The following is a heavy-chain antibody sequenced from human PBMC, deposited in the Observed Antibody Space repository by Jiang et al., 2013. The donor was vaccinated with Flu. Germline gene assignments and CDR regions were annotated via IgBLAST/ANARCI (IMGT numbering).Heavy chain of an antibody. CDR1: GFTFDDYA. J-gene: IGHJ4*02. CDR2: ISWNSGSI. Sequence: VQLVESGGGLVQPGRSLRLSCAASGFTFDDYAMHWVRQAPGKGLEWVSGISWNSGSIGYADSVKGRFTISRDNAKNSLYLQMNSLRAEDTALYYCAKDLGPDSSSGGFDYWGQGTLVTVSS. V-gene: IGHV3-9*01. CDR3: AKDLGPDSSSGGFDY. D-gene: IGHD6-13*01.